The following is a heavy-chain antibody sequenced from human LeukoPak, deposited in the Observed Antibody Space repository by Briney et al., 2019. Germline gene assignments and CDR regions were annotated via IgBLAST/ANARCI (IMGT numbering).Heavy chain of an antibody. CDR2: IKQDGSEK. D-gene: IGHD3-10*01. J-gene: IGHJ4*02. CDR3: ARELVYYRSGLDY. V-gene: IGHV3-7*01. CDR1: GFTFSSYW. Sequence: PGGSLRLSCEASGFTFSSYWMSWVRQAPGKGLEWVASIKQDGSEKYYVGSVKGRFTISRDNAKNSLYLQMNSLRAEDTAVYYCARELVYYRSGLDYWGQGTLVTVSS.